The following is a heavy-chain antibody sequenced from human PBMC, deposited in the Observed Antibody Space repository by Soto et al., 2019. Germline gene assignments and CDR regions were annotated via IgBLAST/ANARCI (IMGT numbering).Heavy chain of an antibody. J-gene: IGHJ3*02. V-gene: IGHV4-59*01. CDR3: ARELAERELPGADAFDI. Sequence: PSETLSLTCTVSGGSISSYYWSWIRQPPGKGLEWIGYIYYSGSTNYNPSLKSRVTISVDTSKNQFSLKLSSVTAADTAVYYFARELAERELPGADAFDIWGQGTMVTVSS. CDR2: IYYSGST. CDR1: GGSISSYY. D-gene: IGHD1-26*01.